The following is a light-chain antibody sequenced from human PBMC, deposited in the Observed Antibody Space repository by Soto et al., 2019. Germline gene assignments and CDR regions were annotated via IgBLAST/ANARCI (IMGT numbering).Light chain of an antibody. CDR2: GAS. J-gene: IGKJ1*01. Sequence: EIVMTQSPATLSVSPGERATPSCRASQSVSSNLAWYQQKPGQAPRLLIYGASTRATGIPARFSGSGSGTDFTLTISSLEPEDFAVYYCQQYGSSSWTFGQGTKVDIK. V-gene: IGKV3-15*01. CDR3: QQYGSSSWT. CDR1: QSVSSN.